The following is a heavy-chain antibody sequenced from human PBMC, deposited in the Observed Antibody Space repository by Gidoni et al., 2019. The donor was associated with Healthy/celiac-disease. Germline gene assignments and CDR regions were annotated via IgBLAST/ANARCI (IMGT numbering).Heavy chain of an antibody. J-gene: IGHJ4*02. Sequence: EVQMVASGGGLVKPGGSLRLSCPASGCTFSSYSMNWVRQAPGKGLVWVSSISSSSSYIYYEDSVKGRFTISRDNAKNSLYLQMNSLRAEDTAVYYCARASLYGSGGSCYYWGQGTLVTVSS. CDR2: ISSSSSYI. CDR3: ARASLYGSGGSCYY. CDR1: GCTFSSYS. V-gene: IGHV3-21*01. D-gene: IGHD2-15*01.